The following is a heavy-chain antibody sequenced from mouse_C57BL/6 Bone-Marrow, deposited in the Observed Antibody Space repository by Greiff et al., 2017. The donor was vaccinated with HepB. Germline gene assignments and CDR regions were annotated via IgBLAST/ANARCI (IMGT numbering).Heavy chain of an antibody. J-gene: IGHJ2*01. V-gene: IGHV5-12*01. CDR1: GFTFSDYY. CDR2: ISNGGGST. D-gene: IGHD1-1*01. Sequence: EVQVVESGGGLVQPGGSLKLSCAASGFTFSDYYMYWVRQTPEKRLEWVAYISNGGGSTYYPDTVKGRFTISRDNAKNTLYLQMSRLKSEDTAMYYCARASYGSSYVHYFDYWGQGTTLTVSS. CDR3: ARASYGSSYVHYFDY.